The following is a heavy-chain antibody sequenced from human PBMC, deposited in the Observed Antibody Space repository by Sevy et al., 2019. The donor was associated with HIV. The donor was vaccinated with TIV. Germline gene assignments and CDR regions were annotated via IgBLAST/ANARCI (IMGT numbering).Heavy chain of an antibody. D-gene: IGHD1-26*01. Sequence: GGSLRLSCAASGFTFSSYAMSWVRQAPGKGLEWVSAISGSGGSTYYADSVKGRFTISRDNSKNTLYLQMNSLRAEDTAVYYCAKDLLVWEREDYINAFDIWGQGIMVTVSS. V-gene: IGHV3-23*01. CDR1: GFTFSSYA. CDR3: AKDLLVWEREDYINAFDI. J-gene: IGHJ3*02. CDR2: ISGSGGST.